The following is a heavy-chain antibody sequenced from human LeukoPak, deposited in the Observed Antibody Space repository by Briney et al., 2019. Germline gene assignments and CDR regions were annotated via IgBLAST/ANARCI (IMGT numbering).Heavy chain of an antibody. CDR3: ARHGGITVFGEAQPGGAFDI. CDR1: GGTFSSYA. V-gene: IGHV1-69*05. CDR2: IIPIFGTA. D-gene: IGHD3-3*01. J-gene: IGHJ3*02. Sequence: ASVKVFCKASGGTFSSYAISWVRQAPGQGLEWMGGIIPIFGTANYAQKFQGRVTITTGESTSTAYMQLSSLRSEDSAVYYCARHGGITVFGEAQPGGAFDIWGQGTMVTVSS.